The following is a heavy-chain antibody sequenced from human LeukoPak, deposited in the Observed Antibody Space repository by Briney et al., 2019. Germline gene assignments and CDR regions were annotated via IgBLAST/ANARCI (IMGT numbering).Heavy chain of an antibody. CDR2: INPNRGGT. J-gene: IGHJ4*02. CDR3: ARDFSRQSSSFPFDY. V-gene: IGHV1-2*02. CDR1: GYTFTGYY. D-gene: IGHD6-13*01. Sequence: ASVKVSCKASGYTFTGYYMHWVRQAPGQGLEWMGWINPNRGGTNYAQKFQGRVTMTRDTSISTAYMELSRLRSDDTAVYYCARDFSRQSSSFPFDYWGQGTLVTVSS.